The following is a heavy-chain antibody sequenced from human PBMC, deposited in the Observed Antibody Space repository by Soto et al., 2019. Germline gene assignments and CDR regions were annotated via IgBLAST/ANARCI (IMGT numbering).Heavy chain of an antibody. Sequence: QITLKESGPTLVKPTQTLTLTCTFSGFSLSTSGVGVGWIRQPPGKALEWLALIYWDDDKRYSPSLKSRLTITKDTYKNQVVLTMTNMDPVDTATYYCAHIAQLWFHLLLDYWGQGTLVTVSS. CDR2: IYWDDDK. J-gene: IGHJ4*02. V-gene: IGHV2-5*02. CDR3: AHIAQLWFHLLLDY. D-gene: IGHD5-18*01. CDR1: GFSLSTSGVG.